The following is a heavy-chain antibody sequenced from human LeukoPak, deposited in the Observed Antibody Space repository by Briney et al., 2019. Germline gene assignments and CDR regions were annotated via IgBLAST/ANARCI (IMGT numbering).Heavy chain of an antibody. CDR2: ITKYDGRL. D-gene: IGHD5-24*01. Sequence: GGSLRLSCAVSSFRVHTFAMSWVRQAPGKGLEWLASITKYDGRLYYADSVRGRFTISRDTSQNELYLQMNSLRVDDSAIYYCAKDHSADGWPTFEYWGRGTLVTVSS. V-gene: IGHV3-23*01. J-gene: IGHJ4*02. CDR1: SFRVHTFA. CDR3: AKDHSADGWPTFEY.